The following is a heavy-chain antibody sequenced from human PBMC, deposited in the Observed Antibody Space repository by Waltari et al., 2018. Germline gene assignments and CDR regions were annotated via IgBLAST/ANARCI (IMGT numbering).Heavy chain of an antibody. Sequence: QVQLVQSGSELKKPGASVKVSCKASGYTFTSYAMNWVRQAPGQGLEWMGWINTNTGNPTYAQGFTGRFVFSLDTSVSTAYLQSSSLKAEDTAVYYCAREFSSSWYVYYYGMDVWGQGTTVTVSS. CDR2: INTNTGNP. CDR3: AREFSSSWYVYYYGMDV. J-gene: IGHJ6*02. V-gene: IGHV7-4-1*02. D-gene: IGHD6-13*01. CDR1: GYTFTSYA.